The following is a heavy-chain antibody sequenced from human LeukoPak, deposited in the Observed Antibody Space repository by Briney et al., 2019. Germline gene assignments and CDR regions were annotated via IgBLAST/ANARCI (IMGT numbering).Heavy chain of an antibody. CDR3: ARGYCSRTSCEDFDY. Sequence: GGSLRLSCAASGFTFSRYSMNWVRQAPGKGLEWVSSISASSSFIYYADSLKGRFTISRDNAKNSLYLQMNSLRAEDTAVFYCARGYCSRTSCEDFDYWGQGTLVTVSS. V-gene: IGHV3-21*01. D-gene: IGHD2-2*01. CDR1: GFTFSRYS. J-gene: IGHJ4*02. CDR2: ISASSSFI.